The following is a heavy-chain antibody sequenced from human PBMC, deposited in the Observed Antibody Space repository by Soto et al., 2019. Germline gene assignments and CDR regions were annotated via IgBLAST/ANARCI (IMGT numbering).Heavy chain of an antibody. V-gene: IGHV3-23*01. CDR3: AKDPVTSPLYYYGMDV. Sequence: EVQLLESWGGLVQPGGSLRLSCAASGFTFSSYAMTWVRQAPGKGLEWVSGISGRGGSTYYADSLKGRFTISRDNSKNTLYLQMNSLRAEDTAVYYCAKDPVTSPLYYYGMDVWGQGTTVTVSS. CDR1: GFTFSSYA. CDR2: ISGRGGST. J-gene: IGHJ6*02. D-gene: IGHD4-17*01.